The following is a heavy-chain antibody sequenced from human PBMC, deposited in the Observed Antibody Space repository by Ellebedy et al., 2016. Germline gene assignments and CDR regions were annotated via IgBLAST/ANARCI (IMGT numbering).Heavy chain of an antibody. CDR3: ASGTWTDV. CDR1: GGTFNSYA. CDR2: IIPIFGTT. Sequence: SVKVSXXASGGTFNSYALNWVREAPGQGLEWMGGIIPIFGTTNYAQKFQGRVTITADESTSTAYLELSSLKSEDTAVYYCASGTWTDVWGQGTTVTVSS. J-gene: IGHJ6*02. D-gene: IGHD1-1*01. V-gene: IGHV1-69*13.